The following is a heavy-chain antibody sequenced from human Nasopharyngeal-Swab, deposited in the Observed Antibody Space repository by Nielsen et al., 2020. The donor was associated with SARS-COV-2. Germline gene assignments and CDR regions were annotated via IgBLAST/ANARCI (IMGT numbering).Heavy chain of an antibody. D-gene: IGHD3-22*01. CDR2: INSSGGSR. V-gene: IGHV1-46*01. CDR3: ARDRQDSSGYEPFDY. Sequence: ASVKVSCKASGYTTSYYMHWVRQAPGQGLEWMGIINSSGGSRSYAQKFQGRVTMTTDTSTSTVYMELSRLRSEDTAVYYCARDRQDSSGYEPFDYWGQGTLVTVSS. J-gene: IGHJ4*02. CDR1: GYTTSYY.